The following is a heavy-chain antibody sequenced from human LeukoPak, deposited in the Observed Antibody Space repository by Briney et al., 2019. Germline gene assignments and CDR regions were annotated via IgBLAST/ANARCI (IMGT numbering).Heavy chain of an antibody. D-gene: IGHD2-21*01. V-gene: IGHV4-59*08. CDR2: IYYSGST. CDR1: GGSISSYY. Sequence: SETLSLTCTVSGGSISSYYWSWIRQPPGKGLEWIGYIYYSGSTNYNPSLKSRVTISVDTSKNQFSLKLSSVTAADTAVYYCARHGVMAGDFDYWGQGTLVTVSS. J-gene: IGHJ4*02. CDR3: ARHGVMAGDFDY.